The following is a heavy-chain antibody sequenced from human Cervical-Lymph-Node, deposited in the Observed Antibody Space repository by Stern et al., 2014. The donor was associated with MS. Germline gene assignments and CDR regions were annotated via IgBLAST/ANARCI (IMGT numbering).Heavy chain of an antibody. D-gene: IGHD6-19*01. CDR1: RYTFTAYS. CDR3: AAASTTSSDSPFDY. Sequence: VQLVESGAEVKKPGASLKVSCQTSRYTFTAYSFHWVRQAPGQGLQWMGWVNPNTGATTYAKQFRGRVTMTRDSSISTAYMELSRLTSDDTAVYYCAAASTTSSDSPFDYWGQGTLLTVSS. V-gene: IGHV1-2*02. J-gene: IGHJ4*02. CDR2: VNPNTGAT.